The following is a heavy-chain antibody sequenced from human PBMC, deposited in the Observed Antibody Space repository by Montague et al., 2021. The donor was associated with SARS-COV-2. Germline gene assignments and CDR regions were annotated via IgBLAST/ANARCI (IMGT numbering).Heavy chain of an antibody. CDR3: ARRGDYGGPRFDY. Sequence: ETLSFTCTVSGGSISSSGYYWGWIRQPPGKGLEWIGSIYYSGNTYYSPSLQSRVTISVDTSKNQFSLRLNSMTAADTAVYYCARRGDYGGPRFDYWGQGTLVSVSS. V-gene: IGHV4-39*01. D-gene: IGHD4-23*01. CDR2: IYYSGNT. J-gene: IGHJ4*02. CDR1: GGSISSSGYY.